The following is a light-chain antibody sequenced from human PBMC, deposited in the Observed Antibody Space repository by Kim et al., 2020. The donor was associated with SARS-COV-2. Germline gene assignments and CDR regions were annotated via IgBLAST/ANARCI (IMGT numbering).Light chain of an antibody. CDR1: QSVFHSANDKNN. Sequence: DIVMTQSPDSLAVSLGERATIKCKSSQSVFHSANDKNNLAWYQQRPGQFPKLLIYWASTRESGVPDRFRGSGSGTDFTLTISSLQAEDVAVYYCQQYYSTPWTFGQGTKVDTK. J-gene: IGKJ1*01. CDR3: QQYYSTPWT. V-gene: IGKV4-1*01. CDR2: WAS.